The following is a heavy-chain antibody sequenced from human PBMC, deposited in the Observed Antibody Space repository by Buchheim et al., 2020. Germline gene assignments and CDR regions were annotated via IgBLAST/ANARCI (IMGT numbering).Heavy chain of an antibody. D-gene: IGHD5-18*01. CDR2: ISGLGTT. J-gene: IGHJ4*02. Sequence: EVQLLESGGGLVQPGGSLRLSCTASGFPFSTYAVTWVRQAPGKGLEWISAISGLGTTYYADSVRGRFTLSRDNSQNTVFLQMSGLSAGDTAVYYCAKDGSPNSGYTFFDFWGQGTL. CDR1: GFPFSTYA. CDR3: AKDGSPNSGYTFFDF. V-gene: IGHV3-23*01.